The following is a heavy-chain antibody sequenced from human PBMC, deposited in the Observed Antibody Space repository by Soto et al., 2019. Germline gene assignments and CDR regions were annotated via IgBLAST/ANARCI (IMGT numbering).Heavy chain of an antibody. V-gene: IGHV3-30*09. CDR3: TRAHSSRWYVVY. CDR2: ISHDGRNI. CDR1: GFTFSSYT. J-gene: IGHJ4*02. D-gene: IGHD6-19*01. Sequence: GGSLRLSCAASGFTFSSYTLHWVRQAPGKGLEWVAVISHDGRNIDYADSVKGRFAISRDDSKNTLYLQMNSLRTEDTAVYYCTRAHSSRWYVVYWGQGALVTVSS.